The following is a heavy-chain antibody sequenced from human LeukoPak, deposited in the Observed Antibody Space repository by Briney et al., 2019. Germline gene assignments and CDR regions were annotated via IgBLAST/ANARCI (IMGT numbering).Heavy chain of an antibody. J-gene: IGHJ4*02. D-gene: IGHD2-2*01. V-gene: IGHV3-21*01. Sequence: GGSLRLSCAASGFTFSSYSMNWVRQAPGKGLEWVSSISSSGSYIYYADSVKGRFTISRDNAKNSLYLQMNSLRAEDTAVYYCARDRYCSSTSCYFDYWGQGTLVTVSS. CDR1: GFTFSSYS. CDR2: ISSSGSYI. CDR3: ARDRYCSSTSCYFDY.